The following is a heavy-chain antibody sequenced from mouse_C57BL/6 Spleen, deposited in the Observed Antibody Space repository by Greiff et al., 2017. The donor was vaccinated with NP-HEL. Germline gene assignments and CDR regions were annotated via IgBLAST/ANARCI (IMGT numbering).Heavy chain of an antibody. J-gene: IGHJ4*01. D-gene: IGHD5-5*01. CDR2: IYPGDGDT. V-gene: IGHV1-82*01. CDR1: GYAFSSSW. CDR3: ANYPAMDY. Sequence: QVQLQQSGPELVKPGASVKISCKASGYAFSSSWMNWVKQRPGKGLEWIGRIYPGDGDTNYNGKFKGKATLTADKSSSTAYMQLSSLTSEDSAVYFCANYPAMDYWGQGTSVTVSS.